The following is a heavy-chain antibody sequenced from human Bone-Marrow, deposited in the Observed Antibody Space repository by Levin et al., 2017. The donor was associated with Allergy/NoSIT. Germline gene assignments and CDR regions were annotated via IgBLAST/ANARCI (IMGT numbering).Heavy chain of an antibody. V-gene: IGHV5-51*01. J-gene: IGHJ4*02. CDR1: GFSFSTYW. CDR3: AKSPLGSYFDD. Sequence: ASVKVSCKYSGFSFSTYWIAWVRQMPGKGLEWMGIIYPDDSDTKKSPSFQGQVAISVDKSISTAYLQWSSLKASDTAMYYCAKSPLGSYFDDWGQGTLVTVSS. D-gene: IGHD3-10*01. CDR2: IYPDDSDT.